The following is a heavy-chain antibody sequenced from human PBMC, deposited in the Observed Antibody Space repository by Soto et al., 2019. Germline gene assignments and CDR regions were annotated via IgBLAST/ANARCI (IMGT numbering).Heavy chain of an antibody. J-gene: IGHJ4*02. V-gene: IGHV1-18*01. Sequence: ASGYTFTGYGISWVRQAPGQGLEWMGWISAYNGNTNYAQKLQGRVTMTTDTSTSTAYMELRSLRSDDTAVYYCARESAVAGTVSAHWGQGTLVTVSS. CDR2: ISAYNGNT. D-gene: IGHD6-19*01. CDR3: ARESAVAGTVSAH. CDR1: GYTFTGYG.